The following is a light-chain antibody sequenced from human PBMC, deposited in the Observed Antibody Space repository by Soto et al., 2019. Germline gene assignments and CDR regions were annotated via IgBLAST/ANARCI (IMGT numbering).Light chain of an antibody. V-gene: IGKV3-15*01. Sequence: EIVMTQSPATLSVSPGERATLSCRASQSVSNDLAWYQQKPGQAPSLLIFGASTRATGVPARFSGSGSGTEFTLNISSLRSEDFAVYYCQHYNNWPPGTFGQGTKVEIK. CDR3: QHYNNWPPGT. J-gene: IGKJ1*01. CDR1: QSVSND. CDR2: GAS.